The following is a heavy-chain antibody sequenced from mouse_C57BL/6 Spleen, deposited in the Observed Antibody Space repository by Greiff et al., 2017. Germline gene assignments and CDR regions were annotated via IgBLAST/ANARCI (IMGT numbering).Heavy chain of an antibody. D-gene: IGHD1-1*01. V-gene: IGHV1-7*01. CDR2: INPSSGYT. Sequence: QVQLQQSGAELAKPGASVKLSCKASGYTFTSYWMHWVKQRPGQGLEWIGYINPSSGYTKYNQKFKDKATLTADKSSSTAYMQLSSLTYEDSAVYYCAPYYYCSSYVFAYWGQGTLVTVSA. CDR3: APYYYCSSYVFAY. J-gene: IGHJ3*01. CDR1: GYTFTSYW.